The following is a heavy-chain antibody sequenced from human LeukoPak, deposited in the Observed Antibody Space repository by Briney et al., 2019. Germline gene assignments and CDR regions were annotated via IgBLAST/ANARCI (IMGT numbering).Heavy chain of an antibody. Sequence: GESLKISCQGSGYTFTHYWIGWVRQMPGKGLEYMGIIYPGDSETRYSPSFQGQVTFSADKSISTAYLHWSGLRASDTAIYYCARYGAPQHGEVHFDSGAREPWSPSPQ. CDR2: IYPGDSET. CDR1: GYTFTHYW. J-gene: IGHJ4*02. V-gene: IGHV5-51*01. CDR3: ARYGAPQHGEVHFDS. D-gene: IGHD3-16*01.